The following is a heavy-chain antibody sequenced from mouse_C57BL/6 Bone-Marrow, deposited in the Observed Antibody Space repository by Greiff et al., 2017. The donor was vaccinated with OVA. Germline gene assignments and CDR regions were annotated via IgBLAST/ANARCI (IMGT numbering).Heavy chain of an antibody. V-gene: IGHV5-17*01. CDR3: ARGGWFPLYCFDY. J-gene: IGHJ2*01. CDR2: ISSGSSTI. CDR1: GFTFSDYG. Sequence: EVQLVESGGGLVKPGGSLKLSCAASGFTFSDYGMHWVRQAPEKGLEWVAYISSGSSTIYYAETVKGRFTISRDNAKNTLFLQMTSLRSEDTAMYYCARGGWFPLYCFDYWGQGTTLTVSS. D-gene: IGHD2-3*01.